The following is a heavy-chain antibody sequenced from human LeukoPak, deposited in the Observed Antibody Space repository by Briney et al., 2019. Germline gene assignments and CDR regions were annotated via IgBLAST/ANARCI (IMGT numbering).Heavy chain of an antibody. Sequence: GGSLRLSCAASGFTFASYAMSWVRQAPGKGLEWVSPISGSGSSTYYADSVKGRFTISRDNSKNTLYLQMNSLRAEDTAVYYCAKMGIVGSTRFLDYWGQGTLVTVSS. CDR2: ISGSGSST. D-gene: IGHD1-26*01. CDR1: GFTFASYA. J-gene: IGHJ4*02. V-gene: IGHV3-23*01. CDR3: AKMGIVGSTRFLDY.